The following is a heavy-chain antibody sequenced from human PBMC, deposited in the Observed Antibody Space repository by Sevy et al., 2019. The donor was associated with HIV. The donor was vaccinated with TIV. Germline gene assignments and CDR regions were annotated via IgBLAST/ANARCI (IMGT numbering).Heavy chain of an antibody. J-gene: IGHJ3*02. Sequence: GGSLRLSCATSGFTFSSYTMNWVRQAPGKGLEWISYISSSGTSIYYADSVKGRFTISRDNAKDSLYLQMNSLRDEDTAAYYCARDWVAGGAFDIWGQGTMVTVSS. CDR3: ARDWVAGGAFDI. CDR1: GFTFSSYT. CDR2: ISSSGTSI. V-gene: IGHV3-48*02. D-gene: IGHD1-26*01.